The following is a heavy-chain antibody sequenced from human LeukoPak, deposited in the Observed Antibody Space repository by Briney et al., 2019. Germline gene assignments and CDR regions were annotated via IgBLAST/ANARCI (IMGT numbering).Heavy chain of an antibody. Sequence: PGTLSLTCAVSGDSIDITNYWSWVRQAPGKGLEWIGEISHSGTTNYSPSLRSRVAMSLDRANNQFSLNLTSVTDADTAVYYCTRENRPFCPFAYWGQGVLVTVSS. CDR1: GDSIDITNY. CDR2: ISHSGTT. CDR3: TRENRPFCPFAY. J-gene: IGHJ4*02. V-gene: IGHV4-4*03. D-gene: IGHD2/OR15-2a*01.